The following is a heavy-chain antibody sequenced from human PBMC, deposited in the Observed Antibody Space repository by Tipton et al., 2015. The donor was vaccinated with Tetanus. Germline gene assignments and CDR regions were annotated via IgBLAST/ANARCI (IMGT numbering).Heavy chain of an antibody. Sequence: TLSLTCAVSGASIRSSNWWGWVRQPPGKGLEWLGEVYHTETINHNPSLTRRVTMSVDKSKNQFSLNLTSVTAADTATYYCVKFSPAERAFDIWGQGTVVTVSS. CDR2: VYHTETI. CDR3: VKFSPAERAFDI. V-gene: IGHV4-4*02. CDR1: GASIRSSNW. J-gene: IGHJ3*02. D-gene: IGHD1-1*01.